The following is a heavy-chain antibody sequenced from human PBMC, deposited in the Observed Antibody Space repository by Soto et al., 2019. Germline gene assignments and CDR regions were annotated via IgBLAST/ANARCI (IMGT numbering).Heavy chain of an antibody. CDR1: GFTFSSYG. CDR2: IWYDGSNK. Sequence: QVQLVESGGGVVQPGRSLRLSCAASGFTFSSYGMHWVRQAPGKGLEWVAVIWYDGSNKYYADSMKGRFTISRDNSKNTLYLQMNSLRAEDTAVYYCARPQTTLVTLSAFDIWGQGTMVAVSS. J-gene: IGHJ3*02. D-gene: IGHD2-21*02. V-gene: IGHV3-33*01. CDR3: ARPQTTLVTLSAFDI.